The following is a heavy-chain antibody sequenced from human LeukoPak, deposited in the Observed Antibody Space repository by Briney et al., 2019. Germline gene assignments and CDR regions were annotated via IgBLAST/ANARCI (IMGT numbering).Heavy chain of an antibody. D-gene: IGHD3-22*01. CDR3: ARDKGYDSSGYYDY. J-gene: IGHJ4*02. CDR1: GFSLSTSGMC. V-gene: IGHV2-70*11. Sequence: SGPALVKPTRTLTLTCTFSGFSLSTSGMCVSWIRQPPGKALEWLARIDWDDDKYYSTSLKTRLTISKDTSKNQVVLTMTNMDPVDTATYYCARDKGYDSSGYYDYWGQGTLVTVSS. CDR2: IDWDDDK.